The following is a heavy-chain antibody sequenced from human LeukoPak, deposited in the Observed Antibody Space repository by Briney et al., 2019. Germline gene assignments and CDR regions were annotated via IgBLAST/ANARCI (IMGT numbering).Heavy chain of an antibody. CDR1: GGTFSSYA. J-gene: IGHJ3*02. Sequence: GSSVKVSCKASGGTFSSYAISWVRQAPGQGLEWMGRINVILETANYAQKFQGRVTIIADISTSTSYMELSSLRSEDTAVYYCARDQGIGDASDIWGQGTMVTVSS. V-gene: IGHV1-69*04. CDR3: ARDQGIGDASDI. CDR2: INVILETA.